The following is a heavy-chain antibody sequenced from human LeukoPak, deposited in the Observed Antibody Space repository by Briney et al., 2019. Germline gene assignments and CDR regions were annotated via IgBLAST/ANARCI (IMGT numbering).Heavy chain of an antibody. CDR1: GGTFSSYA. J-gene: IGHJ6*04. Sequence: SVKVSCKASGGTFSSYAISWVRQAPRQGLEWMGGIIPIFGTANYAQKFQGRVTITADESTSTAYMELSSLRSEDTAVYYCARSEAAAAYYYYYGMDVWGKGTTVTVSS. D-gene: IGHD6-13*01. CDR3: ARSEAAAAYYYYYGMDV. V-gene: IGHV1-69*01. CDR2: IIPIFGTA.